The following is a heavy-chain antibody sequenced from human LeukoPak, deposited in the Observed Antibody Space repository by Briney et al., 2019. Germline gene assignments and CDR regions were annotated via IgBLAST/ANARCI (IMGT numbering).Heavy chain of an antibody. CDR1: GFTLSSYA. V-gene: IGHV3-23*01. Sequence: GGSLTLSCAASGFTLSSYAMSWVRQAPGKGLEWVSAISGSGGSTYYADSVKGRFTISRDNSKNTLYLQMNSLRAEDTAVYYCAKSQKNCYYYYMDVWGKGTTVTVSS. CDR2: ISGSGGST. J-gene: IGHJ6*03. CDR3: AKSQKNCYYYYMDV.